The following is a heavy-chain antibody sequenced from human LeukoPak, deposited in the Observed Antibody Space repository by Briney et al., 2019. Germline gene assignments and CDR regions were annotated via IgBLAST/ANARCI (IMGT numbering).Heavy chain of an antibody. CDR1: GYTFTGYY. J-gene: IGHJ1*01. D-gene: IGHD2-2*01. CDR2: INPNSGGT. CDR3: ARDIVVVPAANAEYFQH. V-gene: IGHV1-2*02. Sequence: ASVEVSCKASGYTFTGYYLHWVRQAPGQGLEWMGWINPNSGGTNYPQKFQGRVTMTRDTSISTAYMELSRLRSDDTAVYYCARDIVVVPAANAEYFQHWGQGTLVTVSS.